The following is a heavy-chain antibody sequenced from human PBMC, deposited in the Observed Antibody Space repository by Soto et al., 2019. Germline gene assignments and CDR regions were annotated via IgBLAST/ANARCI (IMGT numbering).Heavy chain of an antibody. CDR3: ARHTDSHYATDYYYYGMDV. Sequence: GESLKISCNGSGYSFTSYWISWVRQMPGKGLEWMGRIDPSDSYTNYSPSFQGHVTISADKSISTAYLQWSSLKASDTAMHYCARHTDSHYATDYYYYGMDVWGQGTKVTVYS. CDR2: IDPSDSYT. D-gene: IGHD4-4*01. V-gene: IGHV5-10-1*01. CDR1: GYSFTSYW. J-gene: IGHJ6*02.